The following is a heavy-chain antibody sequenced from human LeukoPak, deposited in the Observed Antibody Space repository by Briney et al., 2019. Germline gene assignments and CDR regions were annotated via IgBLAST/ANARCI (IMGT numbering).Heavy chain of an antibody. V-gene: IGHV3-23*01. CDR2: ISGSGANT. Sequence: GGSLRLSCAASAFTFSSFAISWVRRTPGKGLEWVSGISGSGANTLYADSVKGRFTISRDNSKNTLYLEMNSLRAEDTAIYYCAKMKGHPLPKYYLDVWGQGTTVTVSS. CDR3: AKMKGHPLPKYYLDV. CDR1: AFTFSSFA. J-gene: IGHJ6*01. D-gene: IGHD2/OR15-2a*01.